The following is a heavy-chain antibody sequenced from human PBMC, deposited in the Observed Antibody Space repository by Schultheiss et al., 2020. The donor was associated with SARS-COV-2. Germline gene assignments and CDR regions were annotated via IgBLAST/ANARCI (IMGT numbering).Heavy chain of an antibody. V-gene: IGHV3-48*04. CDR2: ISSSGSTI. CDR3: ARAIVGAVDY. J-gene: IGHJ4*02. Sequence: SLRLSCAASGFTFSSYSMNWVRQAPGKGLEWVSYISSSGSTIYYADSVKGRFTISRDNAKNSLYLQMNSLRAEDTAVYYCARAIVGAVDYWGQGTLVTVSS. CDR1: GFTFSSYS. D-gene: IGHD1-26*01.